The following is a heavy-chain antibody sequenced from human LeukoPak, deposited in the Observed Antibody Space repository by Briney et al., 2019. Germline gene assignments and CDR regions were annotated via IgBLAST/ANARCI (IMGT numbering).Heavy chain of an antibody. J-gene: IGHJ4*02. V-gene: IGHV3-23*01. D-gene: IGHD1-26*01. CDR1: GFTFSNNA. CDR2: ISGSGGST. Sequence: GGSLRLSCAASGFTFSNNAMSWVRQAPGRGLEWVSAISGSGGSTYYADSVKGRFTISRDNSKNTLYLQMNSLRAKDTAVYYCAKGMSGSSHLFDYWGQGTLVTVSS. CDR3: AKGMSGSSHLFDY.